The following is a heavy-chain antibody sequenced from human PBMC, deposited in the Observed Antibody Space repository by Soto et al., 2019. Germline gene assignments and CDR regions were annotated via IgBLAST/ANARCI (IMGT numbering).Heavy chain of an antibody. Sequence: GGSLRLSCAASGFTFSGFGMHWVRQAPGKGLEWVAIIWYDGSDKYYADSVKGRFTISRDNSKNTLYLQMNSLRAEDTAVYHCAFGNLSYYFDFWGQGTPVTVSS. CDR1: GFTFSGFG. V-gene: IGHV3-33*01. D-gene: IGHD3-16*01. J-gene: IGHJ4*02. CDR2: IWYDGSDK. CDR3: AFGNLSYYFDF.